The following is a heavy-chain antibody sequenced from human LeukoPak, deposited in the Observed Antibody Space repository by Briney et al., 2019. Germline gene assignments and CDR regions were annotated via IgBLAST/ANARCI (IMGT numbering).Heavy chain of an antibody. D-gene: IGHD3-22*01. V-gene: IGHV3-21*01. CDR3: ARDSSVYYGVYYFDY. J-gene: IGHJ4*02. CDR2: ISSSSSYI. Sequence: PGGSLRLSCAASGFTFSSYSMNWVRQTPGKGLEWVSSISSSSSYIYYADSVKGRFTISRDNAKNSLYLQMDSLRAEDTAVYYCARDSSVYYGVYYFDYWGQGTLVTVSS. CDR1: GFTFSSYS.